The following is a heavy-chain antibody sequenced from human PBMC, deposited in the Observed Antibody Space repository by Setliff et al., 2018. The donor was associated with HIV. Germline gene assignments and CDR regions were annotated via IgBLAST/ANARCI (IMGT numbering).Heavy chain of an antibody. CDR1: GFTFSSYE. Sequence: PGGSLRLSCAASGFTFSSYEMNWVRQAPGKGLEWVAYISSSDSTVYYTGSVKGRFTIYRDNAKNSLFLQMNSLRAEDTAFYYCARLSPPDDYGDLGGIDHWGRGTLVTVSS. V-gene: IGHV3-48*03. J-gene: IGHJ4*02. D-gene: IGHD4-17*01. CDR3: ARLSPPDDYGDLGGIDH. CDR2: ISSSDSTV.